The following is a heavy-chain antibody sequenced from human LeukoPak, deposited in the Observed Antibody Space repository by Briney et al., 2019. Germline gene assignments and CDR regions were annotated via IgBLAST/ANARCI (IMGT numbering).Heavy chain of an antibody. D-gene: IGHD3-3*01. CDR1: GGTFSSYA. J-gene: IGHJ6*02. CDR2: INPNSGGT. CDR3: ASAGAPSRYYDFWSGYYDDYYGMDV. V-gene: IGHV1-2*02. Sequence: VASVKVSCKASGGTFSSYAISWVRQAPGQGLEWMGWINPNSGGTNYAQKFQGRVTMTRDTSISTAYMELSRLRSDDTAVYYCASAGAPSRYYDFWSGYYDDYYGMDVWGQGTTVTVSS.